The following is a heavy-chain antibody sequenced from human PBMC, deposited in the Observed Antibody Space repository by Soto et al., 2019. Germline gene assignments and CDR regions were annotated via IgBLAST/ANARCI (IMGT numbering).Heavy chain of an antibody. Sequence: GASVKVSCKASGYTFTNYGIIWVRHAPGQGLEWMGWISPYNGNTNYAQNLQGRVTMTTDTSTGTAYMELSSLRSDDTAVYYCATGVGATTSPAFDIWGQGTMVTVSS. CDR2: ISPYNGNT. CDR3: ATGVGATTSPAFDI. J-gene: IGHJ3*02. D-gene: IGHD1-26*01. CDR1: GYTFTNYG. V-gene: IGHV1-18*01.